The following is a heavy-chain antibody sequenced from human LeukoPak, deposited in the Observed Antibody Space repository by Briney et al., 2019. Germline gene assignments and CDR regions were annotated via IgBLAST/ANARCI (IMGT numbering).Heavy chain of an antibody. D-gene: IGHD1-20*01. CDR2: IHYTGAT. CDR1: GGSFSGYY. CDR3: ARGITVAYYFDL. V-gene: IGHV4-34*01. Sequence: PSETLSLTCAADGGSFSGYYWSGFRQPPGKGLEWIGEIHYTGATNYSPSLKGRVTISPGTSNNQVSLRMKSVTAADTAVYYCARGITVAYYFDLWGRGTLVTVSS. J-gene: IGHJ2*01.